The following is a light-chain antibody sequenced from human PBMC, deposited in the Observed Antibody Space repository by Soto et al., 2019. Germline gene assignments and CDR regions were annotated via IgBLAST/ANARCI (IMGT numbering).Light chain of an antibody. CDR1: SSDVGGYSH. CDR3: CSYAAGPTYV. Sequence: QSALTQPRSVSGSPGQSVTISCTGSSSDVGGYSHVSWFQQHPGKAPKLMIYEVSKRPSGVSNRFSGFKSGNTASLTISGLQAEDEADYYCCSYAAGPTYVFGTGTKVTVL. CDR2: EVS. V-gene: IGLV2-23*02. J-gene: IGLJ1*01.